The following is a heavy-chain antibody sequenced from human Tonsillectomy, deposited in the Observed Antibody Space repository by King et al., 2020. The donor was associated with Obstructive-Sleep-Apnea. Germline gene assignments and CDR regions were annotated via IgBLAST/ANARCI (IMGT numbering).Heavy chain of an antibody. J-gene: IGHJ3*02. Sequence: VQLVESGGGLVQPGGSLRLSCAASGFTFSSYWMSWVRQAPGKGLEWVANIKQDGSEKYYVDSVKGRFTISRDNAKNSLYLQMNSLRAEDTAVYYCARDPGRWLRDAFDIWGQGTMVTVSS. V-gene: IGHV3-7*01. CDR2: IKQDGSEK. CDR3: ARDPGRWLRDAFDI. D-gene: IGHD3-22*01. CDR1: GFTFSSYW.